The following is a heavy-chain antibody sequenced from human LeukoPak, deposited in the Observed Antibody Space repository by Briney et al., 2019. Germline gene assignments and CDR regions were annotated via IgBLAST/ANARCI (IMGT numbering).Heavy chain of an antibody. CDR3: ARVGSSGWYVHPTLDY. CDR2: INTNSGDT. V-gene: IGHV1-2*02. D-gene: IGHD6-19*01. J-gene: IGHJ4*02. CDR1: GYTFTGYY. Sequence: ASVKVSCKASGYTFTGYYIHWVRQAPGQGLEGMGWINTNSGDTNYAQKFQGRVTVTRDTSISTAYMDLSWLRSDDTAVYYCARVGSSGWYVHPTLDYWGQGTLVTVSS.